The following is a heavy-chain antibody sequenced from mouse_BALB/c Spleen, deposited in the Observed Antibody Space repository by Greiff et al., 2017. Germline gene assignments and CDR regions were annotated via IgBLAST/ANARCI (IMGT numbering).Heavy chain of an antibody. CDR1: GFTFSDYY. CDR3: ARDLGRYAMDY. Sequence: EVQGVESGGGLVKPGGSLKLSCAASGFTFSDYYMYWVRQTPEKRLEWVATISDGGSYTYYPDSVKGRFTISRDNAKNNLYLQMSSLKSEDTAMYYCARDLGRYAMDYWGQGTSVTVSS. J-gene: IGHJ4*01. D-gene: IGHD3-1*01. V-gene: IGHV5-4*02. CDR2: ISDGGSYT.